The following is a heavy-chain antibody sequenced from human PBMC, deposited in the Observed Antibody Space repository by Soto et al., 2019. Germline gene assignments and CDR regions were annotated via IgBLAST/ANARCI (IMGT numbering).Heavy chain of an antibody. CDR3: AKGGSGSYSNAFDI. CDR2: IYYSGST. V-gene: IGHV4-39*01. CDR1: HGALRRSRYQ. D-gene: IGHD3-10*01. J-gene: IGHJ3*02. Sequence: PSEPLSSNCTESHGALRRSRYQRGWFRQPPGKGLEWIGSIYYSGSTYYNPSLQSRVTISVDTSKNQFSLKLSSVTAADTAVYYCAKGGSGSYSNAFDIWGQGTMVS.